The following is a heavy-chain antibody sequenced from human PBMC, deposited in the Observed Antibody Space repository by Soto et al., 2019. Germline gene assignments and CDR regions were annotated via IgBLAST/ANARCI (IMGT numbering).Heavy chain of an antibody. V-gene: IGHV2-5*01. CDR1: GFSLRTSGVG. CDR2: IYWNDDK. Sequence: QITLRESGPTLVKPTQTLTLTCTFSGFSLRTSGVGVGWIRQPPGIAPEWLALIYWNDDKRYSPSLKNRLTIAKDTSKNQVVLAMTNMDPVDTATYFCVHRSDYILTGYYQWGQGTLVTISS. J-gene: IGHJ4*02. D-gene: IGHD3-9*01. CDR3: VHRSDYILTGYYQ.